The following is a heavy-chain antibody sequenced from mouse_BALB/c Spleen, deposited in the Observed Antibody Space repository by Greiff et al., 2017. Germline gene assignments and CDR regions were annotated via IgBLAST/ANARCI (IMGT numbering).Heavy chain of an antibody. Sequence: EVHLVESGGGLVQPGGSLRLSCATSGFTFSDFYMEWVRQPPGKRLEWIAASRNKANDYTTEYSASVKGRFIVSRDTSQSNLYLQMNALRAEDTAIYFCARDRGDGYDGVGYWGQGTLVTVSA. CDR2: SRNKANDYTT. CDR1: GFTFSDFY. V-gene: IGHV7-1*02. CDR3: ARDRGDGYDGVGY. D-gene: IGHD2-2*01. J-gene: IGHJ3*01.